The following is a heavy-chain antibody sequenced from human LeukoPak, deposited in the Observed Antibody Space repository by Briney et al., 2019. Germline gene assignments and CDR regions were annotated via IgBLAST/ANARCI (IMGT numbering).Heavy chain of an antibody. V-gene: IGHV3-53*01. J-gene: IGHJ3*02. D-gene: IGHD5-18*01. CDR1: GFTVSSNY. Sequence: GGSLRLSCAASGFTVSSNYMSWVRQAPGKGLEWVSIIYSGGSTYYADSVKGRFTISRDNSKNTLYLQMNSLRVEDTAVYYCAKDLDTAMVGAFDIWGQGTMVTVSS. CDR2: IYSGGST. CDR3: AKDLDTAMVGAFDI.